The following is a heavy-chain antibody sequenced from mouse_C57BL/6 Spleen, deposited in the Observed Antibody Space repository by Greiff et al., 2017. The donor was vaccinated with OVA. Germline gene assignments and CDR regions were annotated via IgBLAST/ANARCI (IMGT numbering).Heavy chain of an antibody. V-gene: IGHV1-61*01. D-gene: IGHD1-1*01. Sequence: VQLQQPGAELVRPGSSVKLSCKASGYTFTSYWMDWVKQRPGQGLEWIGNIYPSDSETHYNQKFKDKATLTVDKSSSTAYMQLSSLTSEDSAVYYCARRLGDYYCSSPGTRWFAYWGQGTLVTVSA. CDR1: GYTFTSYW. J-gene: IGHJ3*01. CDR3: ARRLGDYYCSSPGTRWFAY. CDR2: IYPSDSET.